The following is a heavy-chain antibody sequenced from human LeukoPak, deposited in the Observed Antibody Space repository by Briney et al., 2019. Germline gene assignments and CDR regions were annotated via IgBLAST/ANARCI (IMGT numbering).Heavy chain of an antibody. CDR2: INTNTGDT. V-gene: IGHV7-4-1*01. D-gene: IGHD3-10*01. CDR1: GYTFSDYT. Sequence: GASVKVSCKASGYTFSDYTINWVRQAPGQGLEWMGWINTNTGDTNYTRSFKGRFVLSVDTSVRTAYIEIASLRAENNAVYYSARASRGVIGLLYYWGERTLVTVSS. CDR3: ARASRGVIGLLYY. J-gene: IGHJ4*02.